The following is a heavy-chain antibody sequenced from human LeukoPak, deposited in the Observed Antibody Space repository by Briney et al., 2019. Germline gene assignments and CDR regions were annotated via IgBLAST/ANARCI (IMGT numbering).Heavy chain of an antibody. V-gene: IGHV5-51*01. Sequence: GESLKISCKGSGYGFTTYWIGWVRQMPGKGLEWMGIIYPGDSDTRYSPSFQGQVTTSTDKTISTAYQQSSSLRASDTAMYYCARPTPLAYYFDYWGQGTLVTVSS. CDR1: GYGFTTYW. CDR3: ARPTPLAYYFDY. J-gene: IGHJ4*02. CDR2: IYPGDSDT.